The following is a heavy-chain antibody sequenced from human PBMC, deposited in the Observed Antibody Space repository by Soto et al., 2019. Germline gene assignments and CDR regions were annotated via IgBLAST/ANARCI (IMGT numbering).Heavy chain of an antibody. CDR2: ISYDGSNK. CDR3: ARDPYSNYTRDAFDI. J-gene: IGHJ3*02. Sequence: GSLRLSCAASGFTFSSYAMHWVRQAPGKGLEWVAVISYDGSNKYYADSVKGRFTISRDNSKNTLYLQMNSLRAEDTAVYYCARDPYSNYTRDAFDIWGQGTMVTVSS. CDR1: GFTFSSYA. D-gene: IGHD4-4*01. V-gene: IGHV3-30-3*01.